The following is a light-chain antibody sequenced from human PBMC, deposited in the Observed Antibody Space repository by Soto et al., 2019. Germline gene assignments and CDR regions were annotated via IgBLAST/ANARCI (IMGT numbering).Light chain of an antibody. Sequence: QSVLTQPASVSGSPGQSITISCTGTSSDVGAYNYVSWYQQHPGKAPKLVVYDVSNRPSGVSNRFSGSKSGNTASLTISGLQAEDEADYHCSSYTTSIGYVFGTGTQLTVL. J-gene: IGLJ1*01. CDR2: DVS. CDR3: SSYTTSIGYV. V-gene: IGLV2-14*01. CDR1: SSDVGAYNY.